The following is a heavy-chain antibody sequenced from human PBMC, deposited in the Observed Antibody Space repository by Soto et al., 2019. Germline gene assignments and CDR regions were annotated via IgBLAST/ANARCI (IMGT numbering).Heavy chain of an antibody. V-gene: IGHV4-34*01. CDR2: INHSGST. Sequence: QVQLQQWGAGLLKPSETLSLTCAVYGGSFSGYYWSWIRQPPGKGLEWIGEINHSGSTNYNPSLKSRVTISVDTSKNQFSLKLSSVTAADTAVYYCATTAVAGTDDLNHDYWGPGTLVTVSS. CDR1: GGSFSGYY. CDR3: ATTAVAGTDDLNHDY. D-gene: IGHD6-19*01. J-gene: IGHJ4*02.